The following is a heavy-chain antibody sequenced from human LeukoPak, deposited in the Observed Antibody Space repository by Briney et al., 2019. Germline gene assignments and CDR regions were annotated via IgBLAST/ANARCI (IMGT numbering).Heavy chain of an antibody. CDR1: GFTFSSYA. V-gene: IGHV3-30-3*01. D-gene: IGHD3-22*01. CDR3: ASDDSTGYHHSDN. CDR2: ISYDGSNK. Sequence: PGGSLRLSCAASGFTFSSYAMHWVRQAPGRGLEWVAVISYDGSNKYYADSVKDRFTISRDNSKNTLYLQMSSLRADDTAVYYCASDDSTGYHHSDNWGQGTLVTVSS. J-gene: IGHJ4*02.